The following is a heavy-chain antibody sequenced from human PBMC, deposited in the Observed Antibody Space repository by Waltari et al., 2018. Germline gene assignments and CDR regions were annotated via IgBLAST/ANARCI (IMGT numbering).Heavy chain of an antibody. CDR3: VSGGWGFYFDY. CDR1: GFSFRSYS. D-gene: IGHD7-27*01. V-gene: IGHV3-21*01. Sequence: EVQLVESGGGLVKPGGSLSLPCGASGFSFRSYSMNWVRQAPGKGLEWVSSISSSTTYIHYADSVKGRFTISRDNAKNSLYLQMNSLRVEDTAVYYCVSGGWGFYFDYWGQGTVVTVSS. J-gene: IGHJ4*02. CDR2: ISSSTTYI.